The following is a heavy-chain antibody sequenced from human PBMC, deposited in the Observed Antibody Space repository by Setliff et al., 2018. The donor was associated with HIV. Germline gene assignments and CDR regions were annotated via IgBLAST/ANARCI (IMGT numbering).Heavy chain of an antibody. J-gene: IGHJ4*02. Sequence: ASVKVSCKASGYTFTSYYMHWVRQAPGQGLEWMGIINPSSGSTTYAQKFQGRVTMTRDTSTSTVYMELSSLRSEDTAVYYCAAGRWLQLGGPAAGDYWGQGTLVTVSS. V-gene: IGHV1-46*01. CDR3: AAGRWLQLGGPAAGDY. CDR1: GYTFTSYY. CDR2: INPSSGST. D-gene: IGHD5-12*01.